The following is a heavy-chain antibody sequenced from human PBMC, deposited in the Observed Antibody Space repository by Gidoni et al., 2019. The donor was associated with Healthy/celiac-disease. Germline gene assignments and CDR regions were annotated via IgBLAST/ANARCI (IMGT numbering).Heavy chain of an antibody. J-gene: IGHJ6*03. V-gene: IGHV5-10-1*03. Sequence: EVQLVQSGAEVKKHGESLRISCKGSGYSCTSYWISWVRQMPGKGLEWMGRIDPSDSYTNYSPSFQGHVTISADKSISTAYLQWSSLKASDTAMYYCARHRADIVVVVAAPYYYYYMDVWGKGTTVTVSS. CDR2: IDPSDSYT. CDR1: GYSCTSYW. D-gene: IGHD2-15*01. CDR3: ARHRADIVVVVAAPYYYYYMDV.